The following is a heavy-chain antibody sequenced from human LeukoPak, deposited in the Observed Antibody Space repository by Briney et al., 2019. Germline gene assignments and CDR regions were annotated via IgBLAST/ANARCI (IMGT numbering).Heavy chain of an antibody. V-gene: IGHV3-21*01. CDR3: ASEVLLWS. D-gene: IGHD3-10*01. Sequence: PGGSLRLSCAASGFTFSSYAMSWVRQAPGKGLEWVSSISSSGTYIYYADSVKGRFTISRDNAKNSLYLQMNSLRGEDTAVYYCASEVLLWSWGQGTLVTVSS. CDR1: GFTFSSYA. CDR2: ISSSGTYI. J-gene: IGHJ5*02.